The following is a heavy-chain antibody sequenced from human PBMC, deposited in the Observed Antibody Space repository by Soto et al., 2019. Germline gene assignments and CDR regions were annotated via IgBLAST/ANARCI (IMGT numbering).Heavy chain of an antibody. V-gene: IGHV4-39*01. CDR1: CGSIINYNYY. CDR3: ARLRARWFGDLLSSDLDF. CDR2: VYYTGNT. D-gene: IGHD3-10*01. J-gene: IGHJ4*02. Sequence: SETLSLTCAFSCGSIINYNYYWGWIRQSPGKGLEWIGSVYYTGNTYYNPSLNSRLTISVDTSENQFSLRLTSVTAADTAVYFCARLRARWFGDLLSSDLDFWGQGSLVTVSS.